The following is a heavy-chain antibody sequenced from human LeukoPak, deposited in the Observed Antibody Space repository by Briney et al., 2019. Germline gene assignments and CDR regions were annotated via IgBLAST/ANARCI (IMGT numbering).Heavy chain of an antibody. CDR1: GGSISSYY. CDR2: INHSGST. Sequence: KSSETLSLTCTVSGGSISSYYWSWIRQPPGKGLEWIGEINHSGSTNYNPSLKSRVTISVDTSKNQFSLKLSSVTAADTAVYYCARGPYARTFDYWGQGTLVTVSS. V-gene: IGHV4-34*01. J-gene: IGHJ4*02. D-gene: IGHD2-2*01. CDR3: ARGPYARTFDY.